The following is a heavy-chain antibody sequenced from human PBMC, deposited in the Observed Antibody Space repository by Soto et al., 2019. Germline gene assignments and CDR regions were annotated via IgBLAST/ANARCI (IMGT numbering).Heavy chain of an antibody. CDR3: ARNLYSSGWYPFDY. Sequence: SGPTLVNPTQTLTLTCTFSGFSHSTSGMCVSWIRQPPGKALEWLARIDWDDDKYYSTSLKTRLTISKDTSKNQVVLTMTNMDPVDTATYYCARNLYSSGWYPFDYWGQGTLVTVSS. CDR1: GFSHSTSGMC. J-gene: IGHJ4*02. D-gene: IGHD6-19*01. CDR2: IDWDDDK. V-gene: IGHV2-70*11.